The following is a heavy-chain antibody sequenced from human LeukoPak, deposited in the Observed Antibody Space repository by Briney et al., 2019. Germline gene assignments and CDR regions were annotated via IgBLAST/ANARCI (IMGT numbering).Heavy chain of an antibody. CDR3: ARVYSSSSGRALDY. CDR1: GFTFSTYW. CDR2: IKQDGSEK. J-gene: IGHJ4*02. V-gene: IGHV3-7*01. D-gene: IGHD6-6*01. Sequence: PGGSLRLSCAASGFTFSTYWMSWVRQAPGKGLEWVANIKQDGSEKYYVDSVEGRFTISRDNAKNSLYLQMNSLRAEDTAVYYCARVYSSSSGRALDYWGQGTLVTVSS.